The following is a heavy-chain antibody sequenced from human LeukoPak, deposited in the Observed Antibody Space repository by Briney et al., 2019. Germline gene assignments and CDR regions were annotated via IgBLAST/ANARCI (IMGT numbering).Heavy chain of an antibody. D-gene: IGHD6-13*01. CDR1: GLTFSSYS. CDR3: AKDAAGPEY. V-gene: IGHV3-23*01. CDR2: ISASGSNT. Sequence: GGSLRLSCAASGLTFSSYSMAWVRQAPGKGLEWLSHISASGSNTDYADSVKGRFTISRDNSKNTLFLQMNSLRAEDTAVYYCAKDAAGPEYWGQGTLVTVPS. J-gene: IGHJ4*02.